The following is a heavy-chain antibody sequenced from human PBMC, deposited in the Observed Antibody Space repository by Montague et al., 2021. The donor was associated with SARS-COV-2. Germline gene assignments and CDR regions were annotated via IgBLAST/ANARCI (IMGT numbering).Heavy chain of an antibody. J-gene: IGHJ4*02. Sequence: SETLSLTCTVSGDSVSSTTYYWAWIRQPPGKGLEYIGSIYYSGSXYYNPSLKSRLAMSVDTSKNQFSLKLDSVTAADMAVYYCAGVGGGRTFYYWGQGTLVTVSS. CDR1: GDSVSSTTYY. V-gene: IGHV4-39*07. CDR3: AGVGGGRTFYY. CDR2: IYYSGSX. D-gene: IGHD3-16*01.